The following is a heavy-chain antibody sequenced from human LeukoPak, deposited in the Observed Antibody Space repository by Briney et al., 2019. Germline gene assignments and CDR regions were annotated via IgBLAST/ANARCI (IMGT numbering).Heavy chain of an antibody. V-gene: IGHV1-2*02. CDR2: INPNSGGT. CDR1: GYTFTGYY. D-gene: IGHD3-9*01. CDR3: ARDHDILTGYSEYYYYYYYMDV. Sequence: ASVKVSCKASGYTFTGYYMHWVRQAPGQGLECMGWINPNSGGTNYAQKFQGRVTMTRDTSISTAYMELSRLRSDDTAVYYCARDHDILTGYSEYYYYYYYMDVWGKGTTVTVSS. J-gene: IGHJ6*03.